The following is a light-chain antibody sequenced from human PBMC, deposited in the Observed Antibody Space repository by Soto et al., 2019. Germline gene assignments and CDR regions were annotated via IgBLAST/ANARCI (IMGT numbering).Light chain of an antibody. CDR1: SSDVGGYNY. CDR2: DVT. Sequence: QSALTQPRSVSGSPGQSVTISCTGTSSDVGGYNYVSWYQQHPGKPPKLMIYDVTKRPSGVPDRFSGSKSGSTASLTISGLQAEDEADYYCCSYAGTITFVFGTGTKLTVL. CDR3: CSYAGTITFV. V-gene: IGLV2-11*01. J-gene: IGLJ1*01.